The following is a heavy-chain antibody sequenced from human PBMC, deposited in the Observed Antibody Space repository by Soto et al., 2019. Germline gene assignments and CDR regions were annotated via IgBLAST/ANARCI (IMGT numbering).Heavy chain of an antibody. Sequence: SETLSLTCTVSGASISSHYWSWIRQPPGKGLEWIGHIYSSGSTNYSPSLKSRVTISVDTSKNQFSLKLSSVTAADTAVYYCARRYYDILTGYHYYFDYWGQGTLVT. CDR2: IYSSGST. D-gene: IGHD3-9*01. CDR3: ARRYYDILTGYHYYFDY. V-gene: IGHV4-4*09. J-gene: IGHJ4*02. CDR1: GASISSHY.